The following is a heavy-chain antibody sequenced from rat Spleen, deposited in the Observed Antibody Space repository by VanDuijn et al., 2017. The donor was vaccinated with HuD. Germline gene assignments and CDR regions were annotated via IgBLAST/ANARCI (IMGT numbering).Heavy chain of an antibody. J-gene: IGHJ2*01. Sequence: EVQLVETGGGLVQPGRSLKLSCVASGFTFSKYWMYWVRQAPKKGLEWVATISYDGSSTYYRDSVRGRFTISRDNAKNSLYLQMDSLRSEDTATYYCARQRTIYYFDDWGQGVMVPVSS. CDR3: ARQRTIYYFDD. V-gene: IGHV5-29*01. CDR1: GFTFSKYW. CDR2: ISYDGSST.